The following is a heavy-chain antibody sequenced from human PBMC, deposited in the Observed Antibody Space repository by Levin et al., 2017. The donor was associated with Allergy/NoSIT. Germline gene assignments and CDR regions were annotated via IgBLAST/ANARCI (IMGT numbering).Heavy chain of an antibody. Sequence: SETLSLTCTVSGDSISSGDYYWSWIRQHPGKGLEWIGYIYYSGNTYYNASLKSRVTISVDTSKIQFSLKLSSVTAADTAVYYCARGQSRTSNNWDKASFDYWGQGTLVSVSS. CDR2: IYYSGNT. D-gene: IGHD1/OR15-1a*01. J-gene: IGHJ4*02. V-gene: IGHV4-31*03. CDR3: ARGQSRTSNNWDKASFDY. CDR1: GDSISSGDYY.